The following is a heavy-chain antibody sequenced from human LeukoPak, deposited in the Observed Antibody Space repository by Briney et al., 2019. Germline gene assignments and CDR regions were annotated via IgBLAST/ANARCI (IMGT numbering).Heavy chain of an antibody. CDR2: IYHSGIT. J-gene: IGHJ4*02. CDR3: ATLVSTRYYFDY. Sequence: SETLSLTCTVSDYSISSGYGHYWGWIRQPPGKGLEWIGNIYHSGITYYNHFNSSLKSRVTISIDTPKNQFSLRLTSVTAADTAVYFCATLVSTRYYFDYWGQGTLVTVSS. CDR1: DYSISSGYGHY. V-gene: IGHV4-38-2*02. D-gene: IGHD5/OR15-5a*01.